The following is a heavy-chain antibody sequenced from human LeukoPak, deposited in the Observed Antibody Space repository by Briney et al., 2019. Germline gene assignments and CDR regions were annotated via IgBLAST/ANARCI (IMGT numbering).Heavy chain of an antibody. V-gene: IGHV4-61*02. CDR3: ASGIAAAGRKARIDY. D-gene: IGHD6-13*01. Sequence: SETLSLTCTVSGGSISSGSYSWSWIRQPAGKGLEWIGRIYTSGSTNYNPSLKSRVTISVDTSKNQFSLKLSSVTAADTAVYYCASGIAAAGRKARIDYWGQGTLVTVSS. CDR1: GGSISSGSYS. J-gene: IGHJ4*02. CDR2: IYTSGST.